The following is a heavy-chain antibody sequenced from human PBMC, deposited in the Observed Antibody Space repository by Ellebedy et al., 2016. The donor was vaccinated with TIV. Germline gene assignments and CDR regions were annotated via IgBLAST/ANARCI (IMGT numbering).Heavy chain of an antibody. CDR1: GGSISSYY. J-gene: IGHJ4*02. CDR3: ARYPGVAAHYFDY. CDR2: IYYSGST. Sequence: MPSETLSLTCTLSGGSISSYYWSWIRQPPGKGLEWIGYIYYSGSTNYNPSLKSRVTISVDTSKNQFSLKLSSVTAADTAVYYCARYPGVAAHYFDYWGQGTLVTVSS. V-gene: IGHV4-59*01. D-gene: IGHD6-19*01.